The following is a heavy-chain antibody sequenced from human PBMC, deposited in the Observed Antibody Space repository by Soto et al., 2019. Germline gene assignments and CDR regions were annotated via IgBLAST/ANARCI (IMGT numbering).Heavy chain of an antibody. CDR1: GASISYGGFS. V-gene: IGHV4-30-2*06. CDR2: ISHLENT. CDR3: ARGGGYDSFDY. Sequence: SETLSLTCTVSGASISYGGFSWSWIRQSPGKGLEWIGYISHLENTYLHPSFKSRLTMSIDRTRNQFSLKLSSVTAADMAVYYCARGGGYDSFDYWGQGVLVTVSS. J-gene: IGHJ4*02. D-gene: IGHD5-12*01.